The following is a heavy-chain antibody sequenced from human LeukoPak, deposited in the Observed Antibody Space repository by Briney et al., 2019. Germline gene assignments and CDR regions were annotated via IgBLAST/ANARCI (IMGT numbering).Heavy chain of an antibody. CDR1: GYTFTTTY. J-gene: IGHJ4*02. Sequence: GASVKVSCKTSGYTFTTTYINWVRQAPGQGLEWMGWVSAYNGKTSYAQKFQGRVTTTIDTSTTTAYMDLTSLTFDDTAVYYCARGGTYYPCIDYWGQGTLVTVSS. V-gene: IGHV1-18*01. D-gene: IGHD1-26*01. CDR2: VSAYNGKT. CDR3: ARGGTYYPCIDY.